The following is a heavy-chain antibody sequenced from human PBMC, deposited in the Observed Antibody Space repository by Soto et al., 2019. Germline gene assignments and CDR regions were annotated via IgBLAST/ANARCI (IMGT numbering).Heavy chain of an antibody. CDR3: TRGPRATSAGTSAH. D-gene: IGHD6-13*01. CDR2: IYNDGTYA. V-gene: IGHV3-74*01. J-gene: IGHJ4*02. Sequence: GGSLRLSCAGSGFTFNIYWMHWVRQVPGKGPVWVARIYNDGTYADYADSVKGRFTISRDNAKDTLYLQMNDLRAEDSALYHCTRGPRATSAGTSAHWGQGTLVTVSS. CDR1: GFTFNIYW.